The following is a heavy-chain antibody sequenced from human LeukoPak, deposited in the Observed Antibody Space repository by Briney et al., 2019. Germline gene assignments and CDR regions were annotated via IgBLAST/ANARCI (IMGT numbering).Heavy chain of an antibody. CDR2: ISSSSGYI. J-gene: IGHJ4*02. CDR3: ARAGTDYYDILTGYYNVGRYFDY. CDR1: GFTFSNYS. D-gene: IGHD3-9*01. V-gene: IGHV3-21*01. Sequence: GGSLRLSCVASGFTFSNYSMNWVRQAPGKGLEWVSSISSSSGYIFYADSLKGRFTISRDNAKNSLYLQMNSLRAEDTAVYYCARAGTDYYDILTGYYNVGRYFDYWGQGTLVTVSS.